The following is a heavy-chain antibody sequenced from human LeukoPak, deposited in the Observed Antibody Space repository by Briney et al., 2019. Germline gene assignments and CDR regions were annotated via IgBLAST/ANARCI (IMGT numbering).Heavy chain of an antibody. D-gene: IGHD6-13*01. Sequence: PGGFLRLSCAASGFTFSSYAMTWVRRAPGKGLECVSVISGSGGNTYYADSVKGRFTISRDNSKNTLYLQMNSLRAEDTAVYYCAKDRGFGSSWSALYYFDYWGQGTLVTVSS. J-gene: IGHJ4*02. CDR3: AKDRGFGSSWSALYYFDY. CDR1: GFTFSSYA. V-gene: IGHV3-23*01. CDR2: ISGSGGNT.